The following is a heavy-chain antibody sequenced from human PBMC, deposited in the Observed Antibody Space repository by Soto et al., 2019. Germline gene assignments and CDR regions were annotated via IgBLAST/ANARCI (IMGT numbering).Heavy chain of an antibody. CDR1: GYTFSSYW. D-gene: IGHD3-10*01. Sequence: VGSLRLSCAASGYTFSSYWMHWVRQVPGKGLLWVSRIDEYGTTINYADSVKGRFTISRDNARNTLYLEMNSLRAEDTALYYCTRDIGGKGAYWGPGTLVTVSS. J-gene: IGHJ4*02. CDR2: IDEYGTTI. V-gene: IGHV3-74*01. CDR3: TRDIGGKGAY.